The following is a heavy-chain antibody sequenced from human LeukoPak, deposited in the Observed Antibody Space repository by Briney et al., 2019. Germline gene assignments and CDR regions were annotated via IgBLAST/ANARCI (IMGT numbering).Heavy chain of an antibody. CDR2: TGSNGVT. D-gene: IGHD3-22*01. CDR1: GFTFRAYA. V-gene: IGHV3-23*01. Sequence: GGSLRLSCTGSGFTFRAYAFSWVRQAPGKGLEWVSATGSNGVTYYADSVKGRFTISRDNSKNALYLQMNGLRADDTAVYYCGIRDTSDYYVFWGQGTLVTVSS. J-gene: IGHJ4*02. CDR3: GIRDTSDYYVF.